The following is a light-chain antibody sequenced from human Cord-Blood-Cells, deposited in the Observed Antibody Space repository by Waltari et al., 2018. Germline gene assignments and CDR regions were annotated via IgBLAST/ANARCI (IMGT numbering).Light chain of an antibody. CDR3: QQYNSTPRT. CDR2: WAS. CDR1: QSVLYSSNNKNY. J-gene: IGKJ1*01. Sequence: DIVMTQSPDSLAVSLGERATINCKSSQSVLYSSNNKNYLAWYQQKPGQPPKLLIYWASTRDSGVPDRFSGSASGTDFTLTISSLQAEDVAVYYCQQYNSTPRTFGQGTKVEIK. V-gene: IGKV4-1*01.